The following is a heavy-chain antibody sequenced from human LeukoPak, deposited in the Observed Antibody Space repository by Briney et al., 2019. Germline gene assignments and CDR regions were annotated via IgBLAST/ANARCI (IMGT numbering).Heavy chain of an antibody. CDR3: AKPTRRSTVIEGWFDP. V-gene: IGHV3-23*01. Sequence: GGSLRLSCEASGFTFTSNAMSWVRHPPGKGLEWVSAISGSGGSTYYADSVKGRFTISRDNSKNTLYLQMNSLRAEDTAVYYCAKPTRRSTVIEGWFDPWGQGTLVTVSS. CDR1: GFTFTSNA. CDR2: ISGSGGST. D-gene: IGHD4-17*01. J-gene: IGHJ5*02.